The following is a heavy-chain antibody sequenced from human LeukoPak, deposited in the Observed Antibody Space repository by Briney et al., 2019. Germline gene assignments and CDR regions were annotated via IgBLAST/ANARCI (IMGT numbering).Heavy chain of an antibody. CDR3: AFWRTTRGAFDI. CDR1: GGSISSGGYY. CDR2: IYYSGST. Sequence: SETLSLTCTVSGGSISSGGYYWSWIRQHPGKGLEWIGYIYYSGSTYYNPSLKSRVTISVDTSKNQFSLKLSSVTAADTAVYYCAFWRTTRGAFDIWGQGTMVTVSS. J-gene: IGHJ3*02. V-gene: IGHV4-31*03. D-gene: IGHD3-16*01.